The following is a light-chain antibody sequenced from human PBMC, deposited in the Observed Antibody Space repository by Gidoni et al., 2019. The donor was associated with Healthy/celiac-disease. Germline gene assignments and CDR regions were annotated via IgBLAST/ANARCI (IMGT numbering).Light chain of an antibody. CDR1: SSDVGSYNL. CDR2: EGS. J-gene: IGLJ3*02. Sequence: QSALTQPASVSGSPGQSITISCTGTSSDVGSYNLVSWYKQHPGKAPNLMIYEGSKRPSGVSNRFSGSKSGNTASLTISGLLAEDEADYYCCSYAGSSTWVFGGGTKLTVL. V-gene: IGLV2-23*01. CDR3: CSYAGSSTWV.